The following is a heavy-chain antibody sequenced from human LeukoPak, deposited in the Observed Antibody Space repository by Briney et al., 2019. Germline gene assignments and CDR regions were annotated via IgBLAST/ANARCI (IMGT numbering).Heavy chain of an antibody. CDR2: IKSKNDGGTT. Sequence: GGSLRLSCAASGFTFSNAWMSWVRQAPGKGLEWVGRIKSKNDGGTTDYAAPVKGRFTISRDDSKNTLYLQMNSLKTEDTAVYYCTTQGPYDILTGFGYYFDYWGQGTLVTVSS. D-gene: IGHD3-9*01. CDR3: TTQGPYDILTGFGYYFDY. J-gene: IGHJ4*02. CDR1: GFTFSNAW. V-gene: IGHV3-15*01.